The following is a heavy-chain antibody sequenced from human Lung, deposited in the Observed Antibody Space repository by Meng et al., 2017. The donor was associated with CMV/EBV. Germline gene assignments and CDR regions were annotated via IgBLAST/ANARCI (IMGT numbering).Heavy chain of an antibody. CDR3: ARDGDYCTDGTCYFDY. CDR1: GFTFSRYA. Sequence: GESXKISXAASGFTFSRYAMHWVRQAQGKGLEWVALMSFDGGNIQYTDSLKGRFTISRDNSKNVLYLEMNSLRLEDTAVYYCARDGDYCTDGTCYFDYWGQGTXVTVSS. CDR2: MSFDGGNI. D-gene: IGHD2-8*01. J-gene: IGHJ4*02. V-gene: IGHV3-30-3*01.